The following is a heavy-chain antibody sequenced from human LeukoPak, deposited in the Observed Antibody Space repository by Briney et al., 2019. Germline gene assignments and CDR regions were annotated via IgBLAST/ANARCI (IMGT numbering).Heavy chain of an antibody. V-gene: IGHV3-7*01. CDR2: IKEDGSEK. Sequence: GGSLRLSCAASGFTFSSYWMTWVRQAPGKGLEWVANIKEDGSEKYYVDSVKGRFAISRDNAKRSLYLQMNSLRAEDTAVYYCARVGPRSYYYYYYMDVWGKGTTVTISS. CDR3: ARVGPRSYYYYYYMDV. J-gene: IGHJ6*03. CDR1: GFTFSSYW.